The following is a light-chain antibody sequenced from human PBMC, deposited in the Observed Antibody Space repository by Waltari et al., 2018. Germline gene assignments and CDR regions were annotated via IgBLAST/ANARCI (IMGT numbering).Light chain of an antibody. CDR3: SSFAGSNTVK. V-gene: IGLV2-8*01. CDR1: SSDVGGYHY. Sequence: QSALTQPPSASGSPGQSVTISCTGPSSDVGGYHYVSWYQQYPGKAPKLIVYEVSKRPSGVPDRFSGSKSGNTASLTVSGLQAEDEADYYCSSFAGSNTVKFGGGTKLTVL. CDR2: EVS. J-gene: IGLJ2*01.